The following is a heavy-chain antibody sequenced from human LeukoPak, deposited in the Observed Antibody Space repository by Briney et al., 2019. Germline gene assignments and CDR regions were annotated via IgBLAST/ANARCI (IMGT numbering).Heavy chain of an antibody. CDR3: AREMATIRGGLDY. Sequence: GGSLRLSCAASGFTVSSNYMSWVRQAPGKGLKGVSVIYSGGSTYYADSVKGRFTISRDNSKNTLYLQMNSLRAEDTAVYYCAREMATIRGGLDYWGQGTLVTVST. CDR2: IYSGGST. V-gene: IGHV3-53*01. CDR1: GFTVSSNY. D-gene: IGHD5-24*01. J-gene: IGHJ4*02.